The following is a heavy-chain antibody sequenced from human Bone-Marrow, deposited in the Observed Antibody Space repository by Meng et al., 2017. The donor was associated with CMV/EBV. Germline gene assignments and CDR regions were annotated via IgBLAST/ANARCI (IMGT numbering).Heavy chain of an antibody. D-gene: IGHD3-10*01. CDR2: IYYSGST. J-gene: IGHJ4*02. CDR1: GGSISSSSYY. CDR3: ARMDYYGSGSDY. V-gene: IGHV4-39*07. Sequence: ESLKISCTVSGGSISSSSYYWGWIRQPPGKGLEWIGSIYYSGSTYYNPSLKSRVTISVDTSKNQFSLKLSSVTAADTAVYYCARMDYYGSGSDYWGQGKRVTGAS.